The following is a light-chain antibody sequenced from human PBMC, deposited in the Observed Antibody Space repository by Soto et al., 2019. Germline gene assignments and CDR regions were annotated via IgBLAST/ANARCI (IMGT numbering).Light chain of an antibody. CDR3: QHYNSYSEA. Sequence: DIQLTQAPSTLSGSVVDRLTITCRASQTISSWLAWYQQKPGKAPKLLIYKASTLKSGVPSRFSGSGSGTEFTLTISSLQPDDFATYYCQHYNSYSEAFGQGTKVDI. V-gene: IGKV1-5*03. J-gene: IGKJ1*01. CDR1: QTISSW. CDR2: KAS.